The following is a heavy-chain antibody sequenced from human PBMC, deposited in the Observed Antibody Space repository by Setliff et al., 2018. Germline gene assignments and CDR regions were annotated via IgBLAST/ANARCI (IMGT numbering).Heavy chain of an antibody. CDR3: ARDGNNWNDLDY. CDR2: IYPGDSHT. CDR1: GYSFSNFW. Sequence: SGESLKISCKGSGYSFSNFWIGWVRQMPGKGLEWMGIIYPGDSHTRYSPSFQGQVTMSADKSINSLYLQMNSLRVEDTALYYCARDGNNWNDLDYWGHGTLVTVSS. J-gene: IGHJ4*01. V-gene: IGHV5-51*01. D-gene: IGHD1-20*01.